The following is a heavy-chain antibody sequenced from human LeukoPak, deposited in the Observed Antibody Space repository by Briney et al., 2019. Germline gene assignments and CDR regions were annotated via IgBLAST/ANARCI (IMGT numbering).Heavy chain of an antibody. CDR2: ISSSSSTI. CDR1: GFTFSSYE. Sequence: PGGSLRLSCAASGFTFSSYEMNWVRQAPGKGLKWVSYISSSSSTIYYADSVKGRFTISRDNAKNSLYLQMNSLRDEDTAVYYCAREVGVMITFGGVIENDAFDIWGQGTMVTVSS. D-gene: IGHD3-16*02. CDR3: AREVGVMITFGGVIENDAFDI. J-gene: IGHJ3*02. V-gene: IGHV3-48*02.